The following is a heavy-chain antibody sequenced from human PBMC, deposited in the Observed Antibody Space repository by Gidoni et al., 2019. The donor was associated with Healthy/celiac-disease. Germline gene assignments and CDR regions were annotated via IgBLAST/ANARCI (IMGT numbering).Heavy chain of an antibody. CDR1: GGSISSGGYY. CDR3: ARGRVGATKGLGYYFDY. J-gene: IGHJ4*02. V-gene: IGHV4-31*03. D-gene: IGHD1-26*01. CDR2: IYYSGST. Sequence: QVQLQESGPGLVKPSQTLSLTCTVSGGSISSGGYYWSWIRQHPGKGLEWIGYIYYSGSTYYNPSLKSRVTISVDTSKNQFSLKLSSVTAADTAVYYCARGRVGATKGLGYYFDYWGQGTLVTVSS.